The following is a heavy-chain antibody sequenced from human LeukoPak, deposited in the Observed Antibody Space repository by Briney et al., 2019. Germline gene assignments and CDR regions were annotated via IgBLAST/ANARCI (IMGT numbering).Heavy chain of an antibody. CDR3: ARAYDGNGFYFGY. CDR2: IYYSGAI. V-gene: IGHV4-59*01. D-gene: IGHD3-22*01. CDR1: GDSISSYY. Sequence: SETLSLTCTVSGDSISSYYWSWIRQPPGKGLEWIGYIYYSGAINYNPSLKSRVTISVDTSKNQFSLKLSSVTAADTAVYYCARAYDGNGFYFGYWGQGTLVTVSS. J-gene: IGHJ4*02.